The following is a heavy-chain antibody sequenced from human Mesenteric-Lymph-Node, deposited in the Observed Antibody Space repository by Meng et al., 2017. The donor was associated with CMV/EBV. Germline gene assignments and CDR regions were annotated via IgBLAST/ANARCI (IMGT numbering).Heavy chain of an antibody. D-gene: IGHD2-2*01. CDR3: ARTPDPEYCSSTSCHYYGMDV. Sequence: ASVKVSCKASGYTFTGYYMHWVRQAPGQGLEWMGWINPNSGGTNYAQKFQGRVTMTRDTSISTAYMELSSLRSEDTAVYYCARTPDPEYCSSTSCHYYGMDVWGQGTTVTVSS. J-gene: IGHJ6*02. CDR2: INPNSGGT. CDR1: GYTFTGYY. V-gene: IGHV1-2*02.